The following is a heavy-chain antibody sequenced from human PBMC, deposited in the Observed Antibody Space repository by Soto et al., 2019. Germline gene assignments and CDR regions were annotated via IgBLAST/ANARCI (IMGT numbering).Heavy chain of an antibody. CDR1: GFTFRSYS. CDR3: AREGWPLLQTGMDV. CDR2: ISSSNRTI. V-gene: IGHV3-48*02. J-gene: IGHJ6*02. D-gene: IGHD2-15*01. Sequence: EVQLVESGGGLKQPGGSLRLSCAASGFTFRSYSMNWVRQAPGKGLEWVSYISSSNRTINYADSVKGRFIISRDNAKNSLYLQMYSLRDEDTAVYYCAREGWPLLQTGMDVWGQGTTVTVSS.